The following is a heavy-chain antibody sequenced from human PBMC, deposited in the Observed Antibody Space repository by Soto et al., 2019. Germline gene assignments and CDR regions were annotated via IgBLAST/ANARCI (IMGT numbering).Heavy chain of an antibody. CDR1: GFTFSSYS. CDR2: ISSSSSTI. J-gene: IGHJ4*02. D-gene: IGHD6-13*01. Sequence: GGSLRLSCAASGFTFSSYSMNWVRQAPGKGLEWVSYISSSSSTIYYADSVKGRFTISRDNAKNSLYLQMNSLRDEDTAIYYCASELGYSSSFDFWGQGTLVTGLL. V-gene: IGHV3-48*02. CDR3: ASELGYSSSFDF.